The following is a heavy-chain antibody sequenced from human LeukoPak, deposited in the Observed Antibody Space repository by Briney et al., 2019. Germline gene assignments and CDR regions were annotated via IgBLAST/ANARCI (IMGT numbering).Heavy chain of an antibody. Sequence: SETLSLTCTVSGGSFSSSSYYWGWIRQPPGKGLEWMGSIYYSESTYYNPSIKSLVTTSVDTSKNQFLLKLSSVTAADTAGYYYASHGGYYDFWSGYHFKWFDPWGQGTLVTVSS. J-gene: IGHJ5*02. CDR3: ASHGGYYDFWSGYHFKWFDP. D-gene: IGHD3-3*01. V-gene: IGHV4-39*01. CDR2: IYYSEST. CDR1: GGSFSSSSYY.